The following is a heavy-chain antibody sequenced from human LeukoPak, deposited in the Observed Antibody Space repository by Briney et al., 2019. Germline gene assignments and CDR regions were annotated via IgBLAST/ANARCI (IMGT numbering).Heavy chain of an antibody. D-gene: IGHD3-10*01. CDR3: ARGDTMVRGVISDY. J-gene: IGHJ4*02. V-gene: IGHV1-2*02. CDR2: INPNSGYT. CDR1: GYTFTDYY. Sequence: ASVKVSCKASGYTFTDYYIHWVRRAPGQGLEYMGWINPNSGYTKYAPKFQDRVTMTRDTSISTVYMELSRLISGDTAVYYCARGDTMVRGVISDYWGQGTLVTVSS.